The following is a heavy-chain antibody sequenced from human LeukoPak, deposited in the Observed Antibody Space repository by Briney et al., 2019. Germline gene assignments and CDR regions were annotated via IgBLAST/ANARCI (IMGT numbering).Heavy chain of an antibody. CDR1: VGYSNSYY. CDR3: AREPGFDSSGYLNWFDP. CDR2: ISYSGST. D-gene: IGHD3-22*01. Sequence: PSESRSLTCTNTVGYSNSYYWGWIRNLTEKRLEWIACISYSGSTKYNPSLKSRVTISVDTSKNQLSLKLSSVTAADTAVYYCAREPGFDSSGYLNWFDPWGQGTLVTVSS. J-gene: IGHJ5*02. V-gene: IGHV4-59*01.